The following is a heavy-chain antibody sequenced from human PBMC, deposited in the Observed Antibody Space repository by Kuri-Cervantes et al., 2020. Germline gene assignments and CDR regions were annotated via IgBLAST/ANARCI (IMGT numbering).Heavy chain of an antibody. Sequence: SVKVSCKASGGTFSSYAISWVRQAPGQGLEWMGGIIPIFGTANYAQKFQGRVTITADESTSTAYMELSSLRSEDTAVYYCAKDMLWLSHDYGDLDAFDIWGQGTMVTVSS. CDR1: GGTFSSYA. D-gene: IGHD4-17*01. CDR2: IIPIFGTA. J-gene: IGHJ3*02. V-gene: IGHV1-69*13. CDR3: AKDMLWLSHDYGDLDAFDI.